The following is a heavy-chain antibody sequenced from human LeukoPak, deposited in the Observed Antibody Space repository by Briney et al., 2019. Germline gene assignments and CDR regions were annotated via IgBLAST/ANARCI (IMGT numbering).Heavy chain of an antibody. Sequence: SETLSLTCAVSGGSISSGGYSWSWIRRPPGKGLEWIGYIYHSGSTYYNPSLKSRVTISVDRSKNQFSLKLSSVTAADTAVYYCTRVRGVVTAIFDIWGQGTMVTVSS. D-gene: IGHD2-21*02. J-gene: IGHJ3*02. CDR2: IYHSGST. CDR3: TRVRGVVTAIFDI. CDR1: GGSISSGGYS. V-gene: IGHV4-30-2*01.